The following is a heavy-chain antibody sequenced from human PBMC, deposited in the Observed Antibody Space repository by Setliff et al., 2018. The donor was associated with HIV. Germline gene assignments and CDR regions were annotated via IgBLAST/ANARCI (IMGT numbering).Heavy chain of an antibody. V-gene: IGHV4-59*08. J-gene: IGHJ6*03. CDR3: ARHAPRNHDLAGVFYPYYMDV. CDR1: GGSISSFY. Sequence: SETLSLICTVSGGSISSFYWSWIRQPPGKGLEWIGYIYYSGSTSYNPSLKSRVTISVDTSKTQFSLKLSSVTAADTAVYYCARHAPRNHDLAGVFYPYYMDVWGKGTTVTVSS. D-gene: IGHD1-1*01. CDR2: IYYSGST.